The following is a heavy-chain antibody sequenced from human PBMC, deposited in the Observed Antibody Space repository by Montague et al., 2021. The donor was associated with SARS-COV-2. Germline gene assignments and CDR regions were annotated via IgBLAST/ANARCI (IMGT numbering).Heavy chain of an antibody. V-gene: IGHV4-59*01. CDR2: IYYSGST. Sequence: SETLSLTCTVSGGSISSYYWSWIRQPPGKGLEWIGYIYYSGSTNYNPSLKSRVTISVDTSKNQFSLKLSSVTAADTAVYYCVRDRLNTIFGVVINDAFDIWGKG. CDR1: GGSISSYY. D-gene: IGHD3-3*01. CDR3: VRDRLNTIFGVVINDAFDI. J-gene: IGHJ3*02.